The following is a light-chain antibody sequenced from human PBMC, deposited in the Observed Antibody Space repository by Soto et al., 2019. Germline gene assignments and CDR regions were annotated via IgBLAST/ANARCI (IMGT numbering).Light chain of an antibody. Sequence: QSALTQPPSASGSPGQSVTISCTGTSSDVGDNHVSWYQQHLGKAPKLIIYEVSQRPSGVPDRFSGSKSGNTASLPVSGLQTEDEADYYCSAYAGSNNFVFGSGTKVTVL. V-gene: IGLV2-8*01. J-gene: IGLJ1*01. CDR2: EVS. CDR3: SAYAGSNNFV. CDR1: SSDVGDNH.